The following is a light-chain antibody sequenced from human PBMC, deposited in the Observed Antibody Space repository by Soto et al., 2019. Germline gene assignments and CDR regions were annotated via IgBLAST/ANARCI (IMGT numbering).Light chain of an antibody. J-gene: IGKJ1*01. CDR3: EQYRDSLGT. CDR2: GAS. CDR1: QSGISSY. Sequence: ETVLTQSPGTLSLSPGERATLSCRAIQSGISSYLAWYQQKPGQAPRLLIYGASSRATGIPDRFSGSGSGADFTLTISKVDPEDFAVYYGEQYRDSLGTFGQGTKVEVK. V-gene: IGKV3-20*01.